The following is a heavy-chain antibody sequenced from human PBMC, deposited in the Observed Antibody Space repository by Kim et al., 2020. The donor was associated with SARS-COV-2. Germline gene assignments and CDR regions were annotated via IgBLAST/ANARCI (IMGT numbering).Heavy chain of an antibody. D-gene: IGHD2-2*01. CDR3: ARDREYQLLSYYYYGMDV. J-gene: IGHJ6*02. V-gene: IGHV6-1*01. CDR1: GDSVSSNSAA. CDR2: TYYRSKWYN. Sequence: SQTLSLTCAISGDSVSSNSAAWNWIRQSPSRGLEWLGRTYYRSKWYNDYAVSVKSRITINPDTSKNQFSLQLNSVTPEDTAVYYCARDREYQLLSYYYYGMDVWGQGTTVTVSS.